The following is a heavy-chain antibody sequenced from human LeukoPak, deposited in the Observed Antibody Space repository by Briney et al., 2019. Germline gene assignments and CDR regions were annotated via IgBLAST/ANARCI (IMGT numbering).Heavy chain of an antibody. CDR3: ARADSADYYDSGGSIDY. V-gene: IGHV1-69*05. CDR2: IIPIFGTA. D-gene: IGHD3-22*01. J-gene: IGHJ4*02. CDR1: GGTFSSYA. Sequence: PEASVKVSCKASGGTFSSYAISWVRQAPGQGLEWMGGIIPIFGTANYAQKFQGRVTMTTDTSTTTIYMELSSLRSDDMAVYYCARADSADYYDSGGSIDYWGQGTLVTVSS.